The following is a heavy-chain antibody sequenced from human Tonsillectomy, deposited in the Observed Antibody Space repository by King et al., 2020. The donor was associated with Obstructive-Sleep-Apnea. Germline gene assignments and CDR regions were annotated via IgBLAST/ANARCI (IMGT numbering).Heavy chain of an antibody. Sequence: QLVQSGSELKKPGASVKVSCKAFGYTFTSYAMNWVRQAPGQGLEWMGWINTNTGNPTYAQGFPGRFVFSLDTSVSTAYLQIYSLKAEDTAVYYCAVCRSGSSLSPFDYWGQGTLVTVSS. D-gene: IGHD3-10*01. J-gene: IGHJ4*02. V-gene: IGHV7-4-1*01. CDR3: AVCRSGSSLSPFDY. CDR2: INTNTGNP. CDR1: GYTFTSYA.